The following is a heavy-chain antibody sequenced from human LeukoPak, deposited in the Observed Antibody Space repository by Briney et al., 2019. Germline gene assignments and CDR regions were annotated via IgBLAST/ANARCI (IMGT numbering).Heavy chain of an antibody. V-gene: IGHV3-30*02. D-gene: IGHD2-2*01. CDR2: IWYDGSNK. Sequence: GGSLRLSCAASGFTFSSYGMHWVRQAPGKGLEWVAVIWYDGSNKYYADSVKGRFTISRDNSKNTLYLQMNSLRAEDTAVYYCAKGGPRIVVVPAARGAWFDPWGQGTLVTVSS. CDR3: AKGGPRIVVVPAARGAWFDP. J-gene: IGHJ5*02. CDR1: GFTFSSYG.